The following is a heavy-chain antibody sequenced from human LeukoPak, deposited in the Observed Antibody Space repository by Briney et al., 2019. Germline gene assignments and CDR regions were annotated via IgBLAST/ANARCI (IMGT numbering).Heavy chain of an antibody. CDR2: ISGSGGST. V-gene: IGHV3-23*01. CDR1: GGSISSYY. Sequence: ETLSLTCTVSGGSISSYYWSWVRQAPGKGLEWVSAISGSGGSTYYADSVKGRFTISRDNSKNTLYLQMNSLRAEDTAVYYCAKGHGMLNFIAVAGQFFDYWGQGTLVTVSS. J-gene: IGHJ4*02. CDR3: AKGHGMLNFIAVAGQFFDY. D-gene: IGHD6-19*01.